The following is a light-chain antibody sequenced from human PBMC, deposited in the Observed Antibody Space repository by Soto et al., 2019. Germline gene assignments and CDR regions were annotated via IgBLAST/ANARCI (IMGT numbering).Light chain of an antibody. CDR2: AVS. CDR1: QDISNY. Sequence: IHMTQSPSSLSAFVGYRFTITCRASQDISNYLAWFQQKPGKAPKSLIYAVSSLQSGVPSRFRGSRSGTDFTLTISSLPPEDSETYYCQQYKDYPITFGQGTRLEIK. J-gene: IGKJ5*01. V-gene: IGKV1-16*01. CDR3: QQYKDYPIT.